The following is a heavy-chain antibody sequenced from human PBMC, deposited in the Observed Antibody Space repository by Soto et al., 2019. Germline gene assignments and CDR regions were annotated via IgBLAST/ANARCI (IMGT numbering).Heavy chain of an antibody. Sequence: QVQLVESGGVVVQPGRSLRLSCAASGFTFSSYGMHWVRQAPGKGLEWVAVIWYDGSNKYYADSVKGRFTISRDNSKHTLYLQRNSLRAEDTAGYYCARDRITIFGVVDYWGQGTLVTVSS. CDR3: ARDRITIFGVVDY. D-gene: IGHD3-3*01. CDR2: IWYDGSNK. J-gene: IGHJ4*02. V-gene: IGHV3-33*01. CDR1: GFTFSSYG.